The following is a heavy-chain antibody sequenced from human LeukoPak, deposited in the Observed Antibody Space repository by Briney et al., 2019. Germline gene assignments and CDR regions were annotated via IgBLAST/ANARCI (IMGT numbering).Heavy chain of an antibody. CDR3: ARDSGWIQFHY. D-gene: IGHD5-18*01. CDR1: GFTFSNYG. Sequence: GGSLRLSCAASGFTFSNYGMSWVRQAPGKGLEWVSAISGSGGSTYYADSVKGRFTISRDNSKNTLYLQMNSLRAEDTAVYYCARDSGWIQFHYWGQGTQVTVSS. V-gene: IGHV3-23*01. J-gene: IGHJ4*02. CDR2: ISGSGGST.